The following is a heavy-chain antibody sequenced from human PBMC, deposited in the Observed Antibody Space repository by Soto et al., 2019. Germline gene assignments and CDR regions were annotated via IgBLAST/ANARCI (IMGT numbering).Heavy chain of an antibody. CDR2: IYPGDSDT. CDR3: ARNFAVGYYGDPRDPYYFDY. V-gene: IGHV5-51*01. D-gene: IGHD4-17*01. CDR1: GYSFTSYW. J-gene: IGHJ4*02. Sequence: HGESLKISCKGSGYSFTSYWIGWVRQMPGKGLEWMGIIYPGDSDTRYSPSFQGQVTISADKSISTAYLQWSSLKASDTAMYYCARNFAVGYYGDPRDPYYFDYWGQGTLVTVSS.